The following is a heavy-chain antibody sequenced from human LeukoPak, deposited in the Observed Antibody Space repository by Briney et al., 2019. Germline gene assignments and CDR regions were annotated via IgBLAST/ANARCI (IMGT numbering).Heavy chain of an antibody. D-gene: IGHD2-2*01. CDR2: INHSGST. CDR1: GGSFSGYY. V-gene: IGHV4-34*01. J-gene: IGHJ4*02. Sequence: SETLSLTCAVYGGSFSGYYWSWIRQPPGKGLEWIGVINHSGSTTYNPSLKSRVTISVDTSKNQFSLKRSSVTAADTAVYYCARGGHAGYCSSTSCYSGGKSDFDYWGQGTLVTVSS. CDR3: ARGGHAGYCSSTSCYSGGKSDFDY.